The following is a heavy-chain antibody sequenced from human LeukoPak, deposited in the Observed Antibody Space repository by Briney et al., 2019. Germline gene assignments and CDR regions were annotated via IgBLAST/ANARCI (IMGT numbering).Heavy chain of an antibody. J-gene: IGHJ4*02. CDR2: IYYSGST. D-gene: IGHD3-10*01. V-gene: IGHV4-59*01. CDR1: GGSISSYY. CDR3: ARVEYYGSGSYRVDYFDY. Sequence: PSETLSLTCTVSGGSISSYYWSWIRQPPGKGLEWIRYIYYSGSTNYNPSLKSRVTISVDTSKNQFSLKLSSVTAADTAVYYCARVEYYGSGSYRVDYFDYWGQGTLVTVSS.